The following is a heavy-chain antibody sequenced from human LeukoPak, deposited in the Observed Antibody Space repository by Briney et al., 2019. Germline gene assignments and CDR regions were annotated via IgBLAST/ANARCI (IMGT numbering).Heavy chain of an antibody. CDR1: GYTFTGYY. J-gene: IGHJ4*02. D-gene: IGHD2-2*02. V-gene: IGHV1-2*02. CDR2: INPNSGGT. CDR3: ARDVYCSSTSCYMGYFDY. Sequence: ASVKVSCKASGYTFTGYYMHWVRQAPGQGLEWMGWINPNSGGTNYAQKFQGRVTMTRDTSISPAYMELSRLRSDDTAVYYCARDVYCSSTSCYMGYFDYWGQGTLVTVSS.